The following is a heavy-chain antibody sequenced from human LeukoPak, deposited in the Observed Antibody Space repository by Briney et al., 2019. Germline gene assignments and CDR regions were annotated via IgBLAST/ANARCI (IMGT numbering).Heavy chain of an antibody. D-gene: IGHD3-10*01. V-gene: IGHV4-59*11. CDR2: IYYSGST. CDR3: ARAGGTMVRGVIISWFDP. J-gene: IGHJ5*02. CDR1: GGSISSHY. Sequence: SETLSLTCTVSGGSISSHYWSWIRQPPGKGLEWIGYIYYSGSTNYNPSHKSRVTISVDTSKNQFSLKLSSVTAADTAVYYCARAGGTMVRGVIISWFDPWGQGTLVTVSS.